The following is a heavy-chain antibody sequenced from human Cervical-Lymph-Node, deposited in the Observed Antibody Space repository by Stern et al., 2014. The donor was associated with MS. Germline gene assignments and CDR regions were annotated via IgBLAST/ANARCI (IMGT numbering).Heavy chain of an antibody. CDR3: ARASWGMDV. CDR2: IKPSGGGT. Sequence: VQLVESGAEVKKPGASVKVSCKASGYIFSSNNIHWVRQAPGQGLEWMGIIKPSGGGTTYAQKFQGRVTMTSDTSTSTVYMELSSLRSDDTAVYYCARASWGMDVWGQGTTVTVSS. V-gene: IGHV1-46*03. J-gene: IGHJ6*02. CDR1: GYIFSSNN.